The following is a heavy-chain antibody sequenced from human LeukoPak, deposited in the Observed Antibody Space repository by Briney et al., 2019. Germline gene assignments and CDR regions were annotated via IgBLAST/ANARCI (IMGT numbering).Heavy chain of an antibody. D-gene: IGHD1-7*01. V-gene: IGHV3-23*01. CDR1: GFAFSNHA. CDR2: ISISGGTT. Sequence: GGSLRLSCTASGFAFSNHAMSWVRQAPGKGLEWVSSISISGGTTYYADSVKGRFTISRENSKSTLYLQMNSLRADDTAVYYCAKGPELLDYWGQGTLVTASS. CDR3: AKGPELLDY. J-gene: IGHJ4*02.